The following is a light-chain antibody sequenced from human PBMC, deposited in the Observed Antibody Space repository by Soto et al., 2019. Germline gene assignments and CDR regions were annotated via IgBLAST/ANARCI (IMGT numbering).Light chain of an antibody. CDR3: AAWDDSLSARS. V-gene: IGLV1-47*01. Sequence: QYVLTQPPSASGTPGQRITISCSGSSSNVGNNYLYWYQQLPGTAPKLLIYRNNQRPSGVPDRFSGSKSGTSGSLAISGLRSEDEADYYCAAWDDSLSARSFGGGTKVTVL. J-gene: IGLJ2*01. CDR1: SSNVGNNY. CDR2: RNN.